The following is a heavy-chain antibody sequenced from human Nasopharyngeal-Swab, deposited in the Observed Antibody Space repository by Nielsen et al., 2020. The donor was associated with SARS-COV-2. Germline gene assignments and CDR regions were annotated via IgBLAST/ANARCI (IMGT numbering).Heavy chain of an antibody. CDR3: ARQGGIQLWPTQYYYYGMDV. CDR2: IYYSGST. Sequence: SETLSLTCTVSGGSISSYYWSWIRQPPGKGLEGIGYIYYSGSTNYNPSLKSRVTISVDTSKNQFSLKLSSVTAADTAVYYCARQGGIQLWPTQYYYYGMDVWGQGTTVTVSS. J-gene: IGHJ6*02. CDR1: GGSISSYY. D-gene: IGHD5-18*01. V-gene: IGHV4-59*08.